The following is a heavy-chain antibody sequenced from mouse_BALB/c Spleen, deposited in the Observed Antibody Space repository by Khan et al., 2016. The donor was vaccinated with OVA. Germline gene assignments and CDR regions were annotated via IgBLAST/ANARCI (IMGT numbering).Heavy chain of an antibody. J-gene: IGHJ2*01. CDR2: ISSGGSYT. CDR3: ASRITTDYFDY. Sequence: EVELVESGGGLVKPGGSLKLSCAASGFTFSSYAMSWVRQTPEKRLEWVATISSGGSYTYYPDSVKGRFTISRDNAKNTLYLQMSSLRSEDTAMYYCASRITTDYFDYWGRGTTLTVSS. D-gene: IGHD1-1*01. V-gene: IGHV5-9-1*01. CDR1: GFTFSSYA.